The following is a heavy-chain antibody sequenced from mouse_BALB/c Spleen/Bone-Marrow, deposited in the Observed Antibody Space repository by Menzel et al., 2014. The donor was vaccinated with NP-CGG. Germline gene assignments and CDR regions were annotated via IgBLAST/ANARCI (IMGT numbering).Heavy chain of an antibody. CDR2: ISSGSSTI. Sequence: EVQLVESGGGLVQPGGSRKLSCAASGFTFXSFGMHWVRQAPEKGLEWVAYISSGSSTIYYADTVKGRFTISRDNPKNTLFLQMTSLRSEDTAMYYCARGGNWDDFDYWGQGTTLTVS. J-gene: IGHJ2*01. D-gene: IGHD4-1*01. CDR3: ARGGNWDDFDY. CDR1: GFTFXSFG. V-gene: IGHV5-17*02.